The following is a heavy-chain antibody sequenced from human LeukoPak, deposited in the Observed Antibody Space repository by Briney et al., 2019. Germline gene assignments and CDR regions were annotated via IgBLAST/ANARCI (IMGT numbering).Heavy chain of an antibody. CDR1: GCTVSSNY. CDR2: INSDGSST. V-gene: IGHV3-74*01. CDR3: ARVWRGIYSPDYFDY. Sequence: PGGSLRLSCAASGCTVSSNYMSWVRHAPGKGLVWVSRINSDGSSTSYADSVKGRFTISRDNAKNTLYLQMNSLRAEDTAVYYCARVWRGIYSPDYFDYWGQGTLVTVSS. J-gene: IGHJ4*02. D-gene: IGHD3-3*01.